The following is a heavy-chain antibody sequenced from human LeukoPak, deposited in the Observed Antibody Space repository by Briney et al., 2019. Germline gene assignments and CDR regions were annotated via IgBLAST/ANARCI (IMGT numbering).Heavy chain of an antibody. D-gene: IGHD3-9*01. CDR2: IKQDGSEK. J-gene: IGHJ6*03. Sequence: GGSLRLSCAASGFTFSSYWMSWVRQAPGKGLEWVANIKQDGSEKYYVDSVKGRFTISRDNAKNSLYLQMNSLRAEDTAVYYCARESRGYDILTGKYHRGYYSYYMDVWGKGTTVTVSS. CDR3: ARESRGYDILTGKYHRGYYSYYMDV. CDR1: GFTFSSYW. V-gene: IGHV3-7*01.